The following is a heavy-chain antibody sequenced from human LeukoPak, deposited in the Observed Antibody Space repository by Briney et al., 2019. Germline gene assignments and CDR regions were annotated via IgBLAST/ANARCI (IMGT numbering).Heavy chain of an antibody. V-gene: IGHV1-2*02. J-gene: IGHJ3*02. CDR3: ARDRQLERRYYAFDI. CDR2: INSNSAGT. CDR1: GYTFTSYF. D-gene: IGHD1-1*01. Sequence: ASVKVSCKASGYTFTSYFLHWVRQAPGQGLEWMGWINSNSAGTNYAQKFQGRVTMTRDTSISTAYMELSRLRSDDTAVYYCARDRQLERRYYAFDIWGQGTMVTVSS.